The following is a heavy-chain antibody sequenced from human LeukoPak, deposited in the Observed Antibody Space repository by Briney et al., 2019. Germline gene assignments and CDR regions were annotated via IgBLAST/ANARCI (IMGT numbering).Heavy chain of an antibody. Sequence: PGGSLRLSCAASGFTFSSYWMSWVRQAPGKGLEWVANIKQDGSEKYYVDSVKGRFTISRDNAKKSLYLQMNSLRAEDTAVYYCAKGYLSIAVAVHFDYWGQGTLVTVSS. CDR1: GFTFSSYW. D-gene: IGHD6-19*01. CDR2: IKQDGSEK. CDR3: AKGYLSIAVAVHFDY. V-gene: IGHV3-7*03. J-gene: IGHJ4*02.